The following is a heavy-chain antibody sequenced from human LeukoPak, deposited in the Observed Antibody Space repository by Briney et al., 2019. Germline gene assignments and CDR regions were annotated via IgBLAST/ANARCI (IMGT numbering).Heavy chain of an antibody. J-gene: IGHJ3*02. D-gene: IGHD3-3*01. CDR2: ISGRGGRT. V-gene: IGHV3-23*01. CDR1: GYTFSSYA. Sequence: GGSLRLSCAASGYTFSSYAMSWVRQAPGKGREWVSAISGRGGRTYYADSVKGRFTISRDNSKNTLYLQMNSLRAEDTAVYYCAKLPVFILTISEVVTDDAFDIWGQGTIVTVSS. CDR3: AKLPVFILTISEVVTDDAFDI.